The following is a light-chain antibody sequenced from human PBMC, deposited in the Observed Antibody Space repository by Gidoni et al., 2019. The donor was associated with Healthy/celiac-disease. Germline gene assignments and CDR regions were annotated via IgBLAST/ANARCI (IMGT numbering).Light chain of an antibody. Sequence: EIVLTQSTATLSLSPGERATLPFSASKSVSSYLSWYQQNPGQAPRLLIYDSSNSATGIPARFSGSGSGTDFTLTISSLEPEDFAVYYCQQRSNWTPVFTFGPGTKVEIK. CDR2: DSS. J-gene: IGKJ3*01. V-gene: IGKV3-11*01. CDR3: QQRSNWTPVFT. CDR1: KSVSSY.